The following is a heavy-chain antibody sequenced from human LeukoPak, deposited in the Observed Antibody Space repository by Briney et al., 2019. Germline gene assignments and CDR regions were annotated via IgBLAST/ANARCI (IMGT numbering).Heavy chain of an antibody. V-gene: IGHV4-38-2*02. Sequence: PSETLSLTCAVSGYFISSGYYWGCIRQPPGKGLEWIGSIYHSGSTYYNPSLKSRVTISVDKSKNQFSLNLSSVTAADTAVYYCARDHCSGGSCYSFPDWYFDLWGRGTLVTVSS. D-gene: IGHD2-15*01. CDR1: GYFISSGYY. CDR3: ARDHCSGGSCYSFPDWYFDL. J-gene: IGHJ2*01. CDR2: IYHSGST.